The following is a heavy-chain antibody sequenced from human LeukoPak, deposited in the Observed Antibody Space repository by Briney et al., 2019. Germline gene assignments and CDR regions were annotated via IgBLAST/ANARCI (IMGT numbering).Heavy chain of an antibody. Sequence: PSETLSLTCTVSGGSISSGDYYWSWIRQPPGKGLEWIGYIYYSGSTYYNPSLKSRVTISVDTSKNQFSLKLNSVTAADTAVYYCARVSAVAVTAFDSWGQGTLVTVSS. J-gene: IGHJ4*02. V-gene: IGHV4-30-4*08. CDR1: GGSISSGDYY. D-gene: IGHD6-19*01. CDR3: ARVSAVAVTAFDS. CDR2: IYYSGST.